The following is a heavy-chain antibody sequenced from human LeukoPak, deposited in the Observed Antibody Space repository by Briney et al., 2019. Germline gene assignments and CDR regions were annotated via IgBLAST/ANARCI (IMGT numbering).Heavy chain of an antibody. V-gene: IGHV1-18*01. CDR1: GYTFSNYG. CDR3: ARGIVGSRDFYFRYYFDY. Sequence: ASVKVSCKASGYTFSNYGINWVRQAPGQGLEWMGWISTFNGNTNYAQNLQGRVTMTTDTSTTTAYMELRSLISDDTAVYFCARGIVGSRDFYFRYYFDYWGQGTLVTVSS. CDR2: ISTFNGNT. J-gene: IGHJ4*02. D-gene: IGHD3/OR15-3a*01.